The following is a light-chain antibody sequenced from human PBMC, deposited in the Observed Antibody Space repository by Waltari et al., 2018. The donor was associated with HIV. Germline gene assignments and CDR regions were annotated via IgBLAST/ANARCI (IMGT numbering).Light chain of an antibody. CDR2: SNT. V-gene: IGLV1-40*01. Sequence: HSVLTPPPSAPAPPAPSVTLPCPGRSPHPGAGYPLSWYRQLPGTAPKLLIYSNTNRPSGVPDRFSGSKSGTSASLAITGLQADDEADYYCQSYDSSLSGYVFGTGTKVTVL. J-gene: IGLJ1*01. CDR3: QSYDSSLSGYV. CDR1: SPHPGAGYP.